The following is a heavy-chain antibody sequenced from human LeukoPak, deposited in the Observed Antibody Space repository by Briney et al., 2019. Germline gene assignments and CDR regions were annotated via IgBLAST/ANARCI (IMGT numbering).Heavy chain of an antibody. CDR3: ARVKLARGATGDAFDI. CDR2: IYTSGST. Sequence: SETLSLTCTVSGGSISSYYWSWIRQPAGKGLEWIGRIYTSGSTNYNPSLKSRVTMSVDTSKNQFSLKLSSVTAADTAVYYCARVKLARGATGDAFDIWGQGTMVTVSS. V-gene: IGHV4-4*07. CDR1: GGSISSYY. D-gene: IGHD1-26*01. J-gene: IGHJ3*02.